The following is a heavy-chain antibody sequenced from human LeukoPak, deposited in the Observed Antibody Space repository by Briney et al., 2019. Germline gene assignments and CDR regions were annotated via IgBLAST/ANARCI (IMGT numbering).Heavy chain of an antibody. Sequence: PGGSLRLSCAASGFTFSSYGMHWVRQAPGKGLEWVAVIWYDGSNKYYADSVKGRFTISRDNSKNTLYLQMNSLRAEDTAVYYCARELDPYYDSSGYLVYWGQGTLVTVSS. CDR3: ARELDPYYDSSGYLVY. V-gene: IGHV3-33*08. J-gene: IGHJ4*02. CDR1: GFTFSSYG. CDR2: IWYDGSNK. D-gene: IGHD3-22*01.